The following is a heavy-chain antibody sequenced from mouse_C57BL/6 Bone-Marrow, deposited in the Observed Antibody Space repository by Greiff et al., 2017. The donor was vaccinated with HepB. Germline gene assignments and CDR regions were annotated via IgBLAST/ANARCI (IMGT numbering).Heavy chain of an antibody. D-gene: IGHD2-4*01. CDR2: IYPGSGNT. J-gene: IGHJ4*01. CDR1: GYTFTDYY. V-gene: IGHV1-76*01. Sequence: VKLMESGAELVRPGASVKLSCKASGYTFTDYYINWVKQRPGQGLEWIARIYPGSGNTYYNEKFKGKATLTAEKSSSTAYMQLSSLTSEDSAVYFCAREGLRRGSYAMDYWGQGTSVTVSS. CDR3: AREGLRRGSYAMDY.